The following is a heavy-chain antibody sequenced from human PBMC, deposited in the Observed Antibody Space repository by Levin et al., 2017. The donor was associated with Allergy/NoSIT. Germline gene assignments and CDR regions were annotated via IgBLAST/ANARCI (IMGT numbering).Heavy chain of an antibody. V-gene: IGHV3-7*01. CDR2: INQDGSAE. J-gene: IGHJ3*02. CDR3: ARDPYSGTYGAFDI. Sequence: PGGSLRLSCVASGFSITTYWMTWVRQAPGKGLEWVANINQDGSAEYNVNSVKGRFTISRDNAKNSLYLQMNSLRAEDTAVYYCARDPYSGTYGAFDIWGQGTMVTVSS. D-gene: IGHD1-26*01. CDR1: GFSITTYW.